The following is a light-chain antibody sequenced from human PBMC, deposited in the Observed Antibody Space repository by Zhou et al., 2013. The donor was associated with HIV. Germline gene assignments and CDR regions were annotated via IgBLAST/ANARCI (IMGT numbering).Light chain of an antibody. CDR1: QGINNY. J-gene: IGKJ3*01. CDR3: QQFSSYPLT. CDR2: AAS. Sequence: DIQMTQSPSAMSASVGDRVTITCRASQGINNYLAWFQQKPGKVPKRLIYAASSLLSGVPSRFSGSGSGTHFTLTINGLQPEDFATYYCQQFSSYPLTFGPGTKVEIK. V-gene: IGKV1-17*03.